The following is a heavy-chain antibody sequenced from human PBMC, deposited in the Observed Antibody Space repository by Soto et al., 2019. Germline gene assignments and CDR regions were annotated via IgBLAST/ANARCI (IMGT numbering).Heavy chain of an antibody. CDR3: ARGPGWQQLWLPSYYYYGMDV. CDR1: GGTFSSYA. Sequence: VASVKVSCKASGGTFSSYAISWVRQAPGQGLEWMGGIIPIFGTANYAQKFQGRVTITADESTSTAYMELSSLRSEDTAVYYCARGPGWQQLWLPSYYYYGMDVWGQGTTVTVSS. CDR2: IIPIFGTA. V-gene: IGHV1-69*13. J-gene: IGHJ6*02. D-gene: IGHD5-18*01.